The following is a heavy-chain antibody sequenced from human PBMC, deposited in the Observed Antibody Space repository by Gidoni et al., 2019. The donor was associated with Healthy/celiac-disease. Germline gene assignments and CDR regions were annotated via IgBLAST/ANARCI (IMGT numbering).Heavy chain of an antibody. CDR2: ISGSGGST. V-gene: IGHV3-23*01. J-gene: IGHJ5*02. CDR3: ANSRRSEEQQLANWFDP. Sequence: EVQLLESGGGLVQPGGSLRLSCAASGFTFSSYAMSWVRQAPGKGLEWVSAISGSGGSTYYADSVKGRFTISRDNSKNTLYLQMNSLRAEDTAVYYCANSRRSEEQQLANWFDPWGQGTLVTVSS. D-gene: IGHD6-13*01. CDR1: GFTFSSYA.